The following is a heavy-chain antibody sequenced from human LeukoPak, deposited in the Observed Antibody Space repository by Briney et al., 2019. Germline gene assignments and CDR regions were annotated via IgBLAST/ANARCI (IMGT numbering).Heavy chain of an antibody. CDR2: ISFDGTKS. D-gene: IGHD3-22*01. V-gene: IGHV3-30*04. Sequence: GSLRLSCAASGFTFSNYAIHWVRQAPGKGLEWVAVISFDGTKSYYADSVKGRFTISRDNSKYTLFLQMNSLRAEDTAVYYCARSRVANDSSGYYFKLDYWGQGTLVTVSS. CDR3: ARSRVANDSSGYYFKLDY. CDR1: GFTFSNYA. J-gene: IGHJ4*02.